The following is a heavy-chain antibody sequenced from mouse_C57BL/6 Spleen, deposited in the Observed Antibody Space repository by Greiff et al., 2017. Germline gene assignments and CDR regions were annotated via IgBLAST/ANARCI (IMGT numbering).Heavy chain of an antibody. D-gene: IGHD1-3*01. Sequence: VQLQQSGAELVRPGASVKLSCKASGYTFTDYYINWVKQRPGQGLEWIARIYPGSGNTYYNEKFKGKATLTAEKSSSTAYMQLSSLTSEDSAVYFCARGRRSGNYDAMDYWGQGTSVTVSS. CDR1: GYTFTDYY. J-gene: IGHJ4*01. CDR3: ARGRRSGNYDAMDY. CDR2: IYPGSGNT. V-gene: IGHV1-76*01.